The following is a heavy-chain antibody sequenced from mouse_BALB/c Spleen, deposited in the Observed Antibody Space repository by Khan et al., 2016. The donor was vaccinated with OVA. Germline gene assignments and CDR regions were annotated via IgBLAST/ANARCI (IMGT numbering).Heavy chain of an antibody. V-gene: IGHV5-6-3*01. CDR3: ARMARTTD. CDR1: GFTFSSYG. Sequence: EVELVESGGGLVQPGGSLKLSCAASGFTFSSYGMPWVRQTPDKRLELVATINSNGGSTYYPDSVKGRFTISRDNATNTLYLQMSSLKSEDRAIYYCARMARTTDWGQGTTLTVSA. J-gene: IGHJ2*01. CDR2: INSNGGST. D-gene: IGHD1-2*01.